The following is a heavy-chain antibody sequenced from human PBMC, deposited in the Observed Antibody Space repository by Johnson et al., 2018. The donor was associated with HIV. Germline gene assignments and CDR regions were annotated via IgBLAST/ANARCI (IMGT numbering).Heavy chain of an antibody. CDR2: ISWNGGST. D-gene: IGHD5-24*01. J-gene: IGHJ3*02. CDR1: GFTFDDYA. Sequence: VQLVESGGGVVRPGGSLRLSCVGSGFTFDDYALSWVRQLPGKGLEWVSGISWNGGSTGYADSVTGRFTISRDNAKNSLYLQMNSLRAEDTAVYYCAKDIGDGYNRWGGLDIWGQGTMVTVSS. V-gene: IGHV3-20*04. CDR3: AKDIGDGYNRWGGLDI.